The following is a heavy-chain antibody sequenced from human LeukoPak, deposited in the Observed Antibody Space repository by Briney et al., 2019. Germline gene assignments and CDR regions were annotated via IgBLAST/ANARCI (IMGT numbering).Heavy chain of an antibody. D-gene: IGHD3-10*01. CDR3: AHRGFSGAYCDY. V-gene: IGHV2-5*01. CDR1: GFSLSTTGVG. CDR2: IYWNDDE. J-gene: IGHJ4*02. Sequence: SGPTLVNPTQTLTLTCTFSGFSLSTTGVGVGWIRQPPGKALEWLALIYWNDDEYYSPSLRSRLTITKDTSKNQVVLTITNMDPVDTATYYCAHRGFSGAYCDYWGQGTLVTVSS.